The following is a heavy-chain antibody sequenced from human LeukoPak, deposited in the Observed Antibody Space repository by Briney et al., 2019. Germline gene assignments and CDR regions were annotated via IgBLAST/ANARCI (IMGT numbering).Heavy chain of an antibody. CDR1: GFTFDDYA. CDR2: ISWNSGSI. J-gene: IGHJ4*02. V-gene: IGHV3-9*01. CDR3: ARDVTIFGVVIIDRYFDY. Sequence: GGSLRLSCAASGFTFDDYAMHWVRQAPGKGLEWVSGISWNSGSIGYADSVKGRFTISRDNAKNSLYLQMNSLRAEDTAVYYCARDVTIFGVVIIDRYFDYWGQGTLVTVSS. D-gene: IGHD3-3*01.